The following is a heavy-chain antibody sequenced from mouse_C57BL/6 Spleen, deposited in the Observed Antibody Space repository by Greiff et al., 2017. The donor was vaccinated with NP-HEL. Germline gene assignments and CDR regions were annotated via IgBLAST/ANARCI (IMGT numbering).Heavy chain of an antibody. CDR2: IDPSDSYT. D-gene: IGHD1-1*01. Sequence: QVQLQQPGAELVMPGASVKLSCKASGYTFTSYWMHWVKQRPGQGLEWIGEIDPSDSYTNYNQKFKGKSTSTVDKSSSTAYMQLSSLTSEDSAVYYCASLRGPGGYWGQGTTLTVSS. J-gene: IGHJ2*01. CDR3: ASLRGPGGY. CDR1: GYTFTSYW. V-gene: IGHV1-69*01.